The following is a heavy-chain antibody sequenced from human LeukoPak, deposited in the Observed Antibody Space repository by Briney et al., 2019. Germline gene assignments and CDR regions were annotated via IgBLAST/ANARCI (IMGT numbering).Heavy chain of an antibody. J-gene: IGHJ5*02. Sequence: SETLSLTCTVAGGSISSYYWSWIRQPPGKGLEWKGYIYSSGSTNYNPSLKSRVTISVDTSKNQFSLKLSSVTAADTGVYYCARHGYSSGSMAWFDPWGQGTQVTVSS. CDR3: ARHGYSSGSMAWFDP. CDR2: IYSSGST. CDR1: GGSISSYY. D-gene: IGHD6-19*01. V-gene: IGHV4-59*01.